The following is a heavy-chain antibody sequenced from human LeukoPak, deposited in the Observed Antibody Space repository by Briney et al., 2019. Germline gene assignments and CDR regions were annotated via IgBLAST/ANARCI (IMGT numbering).Heavy chain of an antibody. D-gene: IGHD3-10*01. CDR1: GGSPSTVAVS. Sequence: SQTLSPTCAVSGGSPSTVAVSWYWLRQTPGQGPEWIGYIYSSGSSYYNPSLQSRFIISVDTSKNQFSLKLSSVTAADTAVYYCARHPPIGKRITMVRGGKFDPWGQGTLVTVSS. J-gene: IGHJ5*02. CDR3: ARHPPIGKRITMVRGGKFDP. V-gene: IGHV4-30-4*07. CDR2: IYSSGSS.